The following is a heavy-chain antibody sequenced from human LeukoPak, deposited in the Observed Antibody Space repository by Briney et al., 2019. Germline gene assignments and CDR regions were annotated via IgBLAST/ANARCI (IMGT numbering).Heavy chain of an antibody. Sequence: PSQTLSLTCTVSGGSISSGGYYWSWIRQHPGKGLEWIGYIYYSGSTYYNPSLKSRVTISVDTSKNQFSLKLSSVAAADTAVYYCARCEELEPNWGPPFVGNWFDPWGQGTLVTVSS. CDR2: IYYSGST. V-gene: IGHV4-31*03. D-gene: IGHD7-27*01. CDR3: ARCEELEPNWGPPFVGNWFDP. J-gene: IGHJ5*02. CDR1: GGSISSGGYY.